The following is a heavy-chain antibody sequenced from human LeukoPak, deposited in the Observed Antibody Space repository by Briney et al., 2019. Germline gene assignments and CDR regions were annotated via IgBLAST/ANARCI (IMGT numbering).Heavy chain of an antibody. J-gene: IGHJ4*02. V-gene: IGHV3-23*01. Sequence: GGSLRLSCAASGFTFSDCAMSWVRQAPGKGLEWVSTISGSGGSTYYADSVKGRFTISRDNSKNTSYLQMKSLRAEDTAMYYCAKRRHVWELPPSSDWGQGTLVTVSS. D-gene: IGHD1-26*01. CDR3: AKRRHVWELPPSSD. CDR1: GFTFSDCA. CDR2: ISGSGGST.